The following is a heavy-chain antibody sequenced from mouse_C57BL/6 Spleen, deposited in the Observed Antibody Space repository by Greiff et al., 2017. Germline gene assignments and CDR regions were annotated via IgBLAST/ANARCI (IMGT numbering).Heavy chain of an antibody. CDR1: GYAFSSYW. CDR2: IYPGDGDT. J-gene: IGHJ2*01. V-gene: IGHV1-80*01. CDR3: ARSYDYDVHY. D-gene: IGHD2-4*01. Sequence: QVTLKVSGAELVKPGASVKISCKASGYAFSSYWMNWVKQRPGKGLEWIGQIYPGDGDTNYNGKFKGKATLTADKSSSTAYMQLSSLTSEDSAVYFCARSYDYDVHYWGQGTTLTVSS.